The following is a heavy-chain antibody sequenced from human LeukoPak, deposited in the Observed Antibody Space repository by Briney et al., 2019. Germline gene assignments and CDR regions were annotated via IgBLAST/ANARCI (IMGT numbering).Heavy chain of an antibody. Sequence: SETLSLTCTVSGGSISSSGYYWVWIRQPPGKGLEWIGTIDYSGGTYYNPSLKSRVTISVDTSKNQFSLKLGSVTAADTAVYYCARLTGYDWESSYDYWGQGTLVTVSS. CDR1: GGSISSSGYY. D-gene: IGHD5-12*01. V-gene: IGHV4-39*07. CDR3: ARLTGYDWESSYDY. CDR2: IDYSGGT. J-gene: IGHJ4*02.